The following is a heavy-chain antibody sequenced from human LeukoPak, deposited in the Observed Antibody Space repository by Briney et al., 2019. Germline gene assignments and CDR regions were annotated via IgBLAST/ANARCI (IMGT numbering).Heavy chain of an antibody. D-gene: IGHD3-10*01. V-gene: IGHV3-23*01. CDR1: GFTFSSYA. Sequence: GGSLRLSCAASGFTFSSYAMSWVRQAPGKGLEWVSAISGSGGSTYYADSVKGRFTISRDNAKNSLYLQMNSLRDEDTAVYYCARGVSEFDYWGRGTLVTVSS. CDR3: ARGVSEFDY. J-gene: IGHJ4*02. CDR2: ISGSGGST.